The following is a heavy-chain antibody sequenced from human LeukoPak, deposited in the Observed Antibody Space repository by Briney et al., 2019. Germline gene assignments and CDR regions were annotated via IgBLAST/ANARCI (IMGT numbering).Heavy chain of an antibody. V-gene: IGHV3-23*01. D-gene: IGHD5-24*01. J-gene: IGHJ4*02. CDR2: ISGSGGST. CDR1: GLTSSSYA. CDR3: AKESRWLQGFDY. Sequence: PGGPLGLSCAASGLTSSSYAMGWVRKAPGKGLEGVSAISGSGGSTYYADSVKGRFTISRDNSKNTLYLQMNSLRAEDTAVYYCAKESRWLQGFDYWGQGTLVTVSS.